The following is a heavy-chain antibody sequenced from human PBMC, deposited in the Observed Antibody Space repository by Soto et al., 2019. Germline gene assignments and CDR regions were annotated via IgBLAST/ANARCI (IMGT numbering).Heavy chain of an antibody. V-gene: IGHV1-69*13. CDR1: GGTFSSYA. J-gene: IGHJ3*02. D-gene: IGHD2-21*02. CDR2: IIPIFGTA. Sequence: SVKVSCKASGGTFSSYAISWVRQAPGQGLEWMGGIIPIFGTANYAQKFQGRVTITADESTSTAYMELSSLRSEDTAVYYCARDRAYCGGDCYSDAFDIWGQGTMVTVSS. CDR3: ARDRAYCGGDCYSDAFDI.